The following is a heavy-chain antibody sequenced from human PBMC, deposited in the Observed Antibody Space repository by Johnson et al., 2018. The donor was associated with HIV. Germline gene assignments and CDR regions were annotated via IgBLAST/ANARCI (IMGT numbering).Heavy chain of an antibody. Sequence: VQLVESGGGLIQPGGSLRLSCAASGFTVSSNYMSWVRQAPGKGLEWVSYISSSGSTIYYADSVKGRFTISRDNSKNTLYLRMNSLRAEDTAVYYCAREMAWEDAFDIWGQGTMVTVSS. D-gene: IGHD5-24*01. CDR2: ISSSGSTI. V-gene: IGHV3-48*01. CDR1: GFTVSSNY. J-gene: IGHJ3*02. CDR3: AREMAWEDAFDI.